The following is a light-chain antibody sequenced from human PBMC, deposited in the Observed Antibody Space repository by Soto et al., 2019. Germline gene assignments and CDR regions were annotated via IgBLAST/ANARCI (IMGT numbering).Light chain of an antibody. CDR3: SSYTSISIPV. CDR1: SSDVGGYNY. Sequence: QSVLTQPASVSGSPGQAITISCTGTSSDVGGYNYVSWYQQHPGKAPKLIIYEVSNRPSGVSDRFFGSKSGNTASLTISGLQTEDEADYYCSSYTSISIPVFGGGTKLTVL. J-gene: IGLJ2*01. V-gene: IGLV2-14*01. CDR2: EVS.